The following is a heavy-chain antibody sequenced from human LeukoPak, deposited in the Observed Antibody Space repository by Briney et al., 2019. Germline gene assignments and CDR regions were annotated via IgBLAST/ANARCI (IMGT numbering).Heavy chain of an antibody. CDR1: GGSFSGYY. J-gene: IGHJ4*02. CDR2: INHSGST. V-gene: IGHV4-34*01. Sequence: PSETLSLTCAVYGGSFSGYYWSWIRQPPGKGLEWIGEINHSGSTNYNPSLKSRVTISVDTSKNQFSLKLSSVTAADTAVYYCARGVGIAARPDYFDYWGQGTLVTVSS. CDR3: ARGVGIAARPDYFDY. D-gene: IGHD6-6*01.